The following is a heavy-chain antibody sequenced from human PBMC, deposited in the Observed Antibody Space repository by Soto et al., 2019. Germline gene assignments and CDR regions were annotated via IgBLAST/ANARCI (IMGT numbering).Heavy chain of an antibody. J-gene: IGHJ4*02. D-gene: IGHD3-22*01. CDR3: AKTYYYDSSGLPIFDY. Sequence: GGSLRLSCAASGFTFSSYAMSWVRQAPGKGLEWVSAISGSGGSTYYADSVKGRFTISRDNSKNTLYLQMNSLRAEDTAVYYCAKTYYYDSSGLPIFDYWGQGTLVTVSS. V-gene: IGHV3-23*01. CDR2: ISGSGGST. CDR1: GFTFSSYA.